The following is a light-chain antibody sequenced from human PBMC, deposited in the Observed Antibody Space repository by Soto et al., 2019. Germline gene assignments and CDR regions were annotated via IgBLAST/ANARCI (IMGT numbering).Light chain of an antibody. CDR3: SSYTTTSTYV. Sequence: QSVLTQPASVSGSPGQSITISYTGTSSDVGGYDYVSWYQQYPGKAPKFMIYEVTNRPSGVSHRFSGSKSGNTASLTISGLQAEDEADYYCSSYTTTSTYVFGTGTKLTVL. J-gene: IGLJ1*01. V-gene: IGLV2-14*01. CDR2: EVT. CDR1: SSDVGGYDY.